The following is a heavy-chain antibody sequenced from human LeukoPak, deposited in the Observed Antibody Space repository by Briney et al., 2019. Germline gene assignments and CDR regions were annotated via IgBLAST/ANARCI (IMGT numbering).Heavy chain of an antibody. D-gene: IGHD2-2*01. CDR1: GFTFSSYA. J-gene: IGHJ5*02. CDR3: AKEPYQLPLYNWFDP. Sequence: GGSLRLSCAAPGFTFSSYAMSWVRQAPGKGLEWVSAISGSGGSTYYADSVKGRFTISRDNSKNTLYLQMNSLRAEDTAVYYCAKEPYQLPLYNWFDPWGQGTLVTVSS. V-gene: IGHV3-23*01. CDR2: ISGSGGST.